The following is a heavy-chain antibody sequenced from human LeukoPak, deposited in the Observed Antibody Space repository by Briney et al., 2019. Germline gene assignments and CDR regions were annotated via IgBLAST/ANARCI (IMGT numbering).Heavy chain of an antibody. CDR1: RFTLDDYT. J-gene: IGHJ4*02. CDR2: ISWDGGST. CDR3: ARDEAYYYGSGHFDY. Sequence: GGSLRLSCVASRFTLDDYTMHWIRQAPGKGLEWVSLISWDGGSTYYADSVKGRFSISRDNAKNSLYLQMNSLRAEDTAVYYCARDEAYYYGSGHFDYWGQGTLVTVSS. D-gene: IGHD3-10*01. V-gene: IGHV3-43*01.